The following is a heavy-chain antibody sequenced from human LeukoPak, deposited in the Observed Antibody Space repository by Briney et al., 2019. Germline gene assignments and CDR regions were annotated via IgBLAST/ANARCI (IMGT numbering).Heavy chain of an antibody. V-gene: IGHV3-30*18. CDR1: GFTFSSYG. CDR2: ISYDGSNK. J-gene: IGHJ5*02. D-gene: IGHD3-22*01. Sequence: GGSLRLSCAASGFTFSSYGMHWVRQAPGKGLEWVAVISYDGSNKYYADSVKGRFTISRDNSKNTLYLQMNSLRAEDTAVYYCANQEMDYYDSSGYYHWGQGTLVTVPS. CDR3: ANQEMDYYDSSGYYH.